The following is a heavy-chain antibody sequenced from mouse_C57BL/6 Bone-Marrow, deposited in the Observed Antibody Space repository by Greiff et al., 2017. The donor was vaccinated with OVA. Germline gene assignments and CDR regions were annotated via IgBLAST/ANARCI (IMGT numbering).Heavy chain of an antibody. Sequence: DVMLVESGEGLVKPGGSLKLSCAASGFTFSSYAMSWVRQTPEKRLEWVAYISSGGDYIYYADTVKGRFTISRDNARNTLYLQMSSLKSEDTAMYYCTRDQGDDPWFAYWGQGTLVTVSA. J-gene: IGHJ3*01. D-gene: IGHD2-3*01. CDR3: TRDQGDDPWFAY. CDR2: ISSGGDYI. CDR1: GFTFSSYA. V-gene: IGHV5-9-1*02.